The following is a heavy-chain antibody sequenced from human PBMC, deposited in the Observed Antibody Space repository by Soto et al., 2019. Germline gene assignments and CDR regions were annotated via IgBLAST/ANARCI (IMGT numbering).Heavy chain of an antibody. Sequence: SETLSLTCAVYGGSFSGYYWSWIRQPPGKGLEWIGEINHSGSTNYNPSLKSRVTISVDTSKNQFSLKLSSVTAADTAVYYCARSRNYYGSGSYGYWGQGTLVTVSS. CDR1: GGSFSGYY. J-gene: IGHJ4*02. D-gene: IGHD3-10*01. CDR2: INHSGST. V-gene: IGHV4-34*01. CDR3: ARSRNYYGSGSYGY.